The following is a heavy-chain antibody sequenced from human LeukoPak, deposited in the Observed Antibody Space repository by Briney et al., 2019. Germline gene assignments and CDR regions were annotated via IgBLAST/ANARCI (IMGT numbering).Heavy chain of an antibody. CDR1: GFTFSSYS. J-gene: IGHJ4*02. D-gene: IGHD5-12*01. CDR3: ARRGWSGYDEFDY. CDR2: ISSSSSYI. V-gene: IGHV3-21*01. Sequence: GGSLRLSCAASGFTFSSYSMNWVRQAPGKGLEWVSSISSSSSYIYYADSVKGRFTISRDNSKNTLYLQMNSLRAEDTAVYYCARRGWSGYDEFDYWGQGTLVTVSS.